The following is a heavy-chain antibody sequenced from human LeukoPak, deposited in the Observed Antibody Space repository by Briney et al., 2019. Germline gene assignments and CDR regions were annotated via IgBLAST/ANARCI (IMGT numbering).Heavy chain of an antibody. J-gene: IGHJ4*02. V-gene: IGHV3-23*01. D-gene: IGHD4-17*01. CDR2: ISSDGGGT. CDR1: GFTFSSYC. CDR3: AKDQDYEGDFDY. Sequence: GGSLRLSCAASGFTFSSYCMSWVRQAPGKGLEWVSAISSDGGGTYYADSVKGRFTISRDNSKNTLYLQMNTLRAEDTAVYYCAKDQDYEGDFDYWGQGTLVTVSS.